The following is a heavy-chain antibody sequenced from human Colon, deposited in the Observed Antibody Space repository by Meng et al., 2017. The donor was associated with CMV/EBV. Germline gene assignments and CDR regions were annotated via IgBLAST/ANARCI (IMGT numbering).Heavy chain of an antibody. Sequence: ASVKVSCKASRDTFNNYAFNWVRQATGQGLEWMGWMNPNSGNTGYAQKFQGRVTMTRNTSISTAYMELSSLRSEDTAVYYCARGHSDYVYWGQGTLVTVSS. CDR2: MNPNSGNT. V-gene: IGHV1-8*02. CDR3: ARGHSDYVY. CDR1: RDTFNNYA. D-gene: IGHD5-12*01. J-gene: IGHJ4*02.